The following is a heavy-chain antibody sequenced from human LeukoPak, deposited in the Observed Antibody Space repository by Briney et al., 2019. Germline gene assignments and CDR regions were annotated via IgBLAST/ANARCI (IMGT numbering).Heavy chain of an antibody. Sequence: GGSLRLSCVGSGFVFTSFWMSWVRQAPGKGPEWVANIKEDGREKYYVGSVKGRFTISRDNAKNSLDLQMNNLRVEDTAVYYCATSQTTSGRYGNAFDIWGQGTTVTVSS. D-gene: IGHD6-19*01. CDR3: ATSQTTSGRYGNAFDI. CDR2: IKEDGREK. V-gene: IGHV3-7*01. J-gene: IGHJ3*02. CDR1: GFVFTSFW.